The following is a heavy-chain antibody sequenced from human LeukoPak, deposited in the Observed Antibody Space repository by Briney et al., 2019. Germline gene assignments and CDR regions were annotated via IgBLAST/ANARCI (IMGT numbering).Heavy chain of an antibody. V-gene: IGHV4-59*08. D-gene: IGHD4-11*01. CDR2: IYYSGST. J-gene: IGHJ5*02. Sequence: PSETLSLTCNVSGGSISSYYWSWIRQPPGKGLEWIGYIYYSGSTNYNPSLKSRVTMSVDTAKNQFSLKLSSVTAADTAVYYCARHAAAAVYSWFDPWGQGTQVTVSS. CDR1: GGSISSYY. CDR3: ARHAAAAVYSWFDP.